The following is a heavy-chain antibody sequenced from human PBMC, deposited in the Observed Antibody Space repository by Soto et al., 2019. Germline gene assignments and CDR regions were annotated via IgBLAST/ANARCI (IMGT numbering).Heavy chain of an antibody. CDR1: GFSLSTTKMG. J-gene: IGHJ4*02. CDR3: AHRQRTVYFDY. Sequence: SGPTLVNPTQTLTLTCTFSGFSLSTTKMGVGWIRQPPGKALEWLALIYWDDDKRYSPSLKSRLTITKDTSKNQVVLTMTNMDPVDTATYYCAHRQRTVYFDYWGQGTLVTVSS. V-gene: IGHV2-5*02. CDR2: IYWDDDK. D-gene: IGHD4-17*01.